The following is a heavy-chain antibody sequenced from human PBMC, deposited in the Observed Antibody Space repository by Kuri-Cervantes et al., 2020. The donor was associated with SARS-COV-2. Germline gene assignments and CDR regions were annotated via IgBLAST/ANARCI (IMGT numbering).Heavy chain of an antibody. Sequence: GESLKISCAASGFTFSSYAMSWVRQAPGKGLEWVSAISGSGGSTYYADSVKGRFTISRDNSKNTLYLQMNSLGAEDTAVYYCAKGRIHHSDAFDIWGQGTMVTVSS. CDR2: ISGSGGST. D-gene: IGHD1-14*01. V-gene: IGHV3-23*01. J-gene: IGHJ3*02. CDR1: GFTFSSYA. CDR3: AKGRIHHSDAFDI.